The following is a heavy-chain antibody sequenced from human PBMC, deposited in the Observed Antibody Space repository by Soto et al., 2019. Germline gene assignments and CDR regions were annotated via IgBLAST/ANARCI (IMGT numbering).Heavy chain of an antibody. J-gene: IGHJ4*02. CDR1: GYTYASYA. CDR2: INAGNGNT. D-gene: IGHD6-19*01. Sequence: SVKVSCKDSGYTYASYARHWVRQAPGQRLEWMGWINAGNGNTKYSQKFQGRVTITRDTSASTAYMELSSLRAEDTAVYYCARARAGSCFDYWGQGTLVTVSS. CDR3: ARARAGSCFDY. V-gene: IGHV1-3*01.